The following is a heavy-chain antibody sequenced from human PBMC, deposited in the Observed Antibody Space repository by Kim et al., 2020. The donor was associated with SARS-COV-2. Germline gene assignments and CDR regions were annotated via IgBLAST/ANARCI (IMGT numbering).Heavy chain of an antibody. J-gene: IGHJ4*02. Sequence: SETLSLTCTVSGGSISSYYWSWIRQPPGKGLEWIGYIYYSGSTNYNPSLKSRVTISVDTSKNQFSLKLSSVTAADTAVYYCARAHSGDYFDYWGQGTLVTVSS. D-gene: IGHD1-26*01. CDR1: GGSISSYY. V-gene: IGHV4-59*01. CDR2: IYYSGST. CDR3: ARAHSGDYFDY.